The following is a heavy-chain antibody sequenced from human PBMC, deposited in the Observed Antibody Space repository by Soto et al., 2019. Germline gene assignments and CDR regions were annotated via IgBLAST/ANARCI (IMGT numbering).Heavy chain of an antibody. J-gene: IGHJ5*02. V-gene: IGHV4-31*03. Sequence: PSETLSLTCSVSGGPISSGGYFWSWIRQHPGKGLEWIGYISYSGSTYYNPSLKSRLTISVDTSKNQFSLQLRSVTAADTALYHCARYLNTAGWFDPWGQGTLVTVS. CDR2: ISYSGST. CDR1: GGPISSGGYF. CDR3: ARYLNTAGWFDP.